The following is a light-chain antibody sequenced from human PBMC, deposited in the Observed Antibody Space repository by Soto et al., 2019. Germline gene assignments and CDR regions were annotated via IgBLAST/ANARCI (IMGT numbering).Light chain of an antibody. J-gene: IGKJ4*01. CDR3: QQNNKWPPVT. CDR2: GAS. CDR1: QTISND. Sequence: LMPQSPATVSVSPGEGVTLSCRASQTISNDLAWYQQKPGQAPRLLIYGASTRATGVPSRFSGGGSGTEFTLTISSLQSEDFAFYYCQQNNKWPPVTFGGGTKVDIK. V-gene: IGKV3-15*01.